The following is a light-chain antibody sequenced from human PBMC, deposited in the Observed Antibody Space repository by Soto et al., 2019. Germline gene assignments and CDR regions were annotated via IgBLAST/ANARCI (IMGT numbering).Light chain of an antibody. V-gene: IGKV3-11*01. J-gene: IGKJ5*01. Sequence: DIGMTQSPATLSESPGERATLSCRASQSVSSYLAWYQQKPGQAPRLLIYDASNRATGIPARFSGSGSGTDFTLTISSLEPEDFALYYCQQRSNWLSITSGQRTRPEI. CDR1: QSVSSY. CDR2: DAS. CDR3: QQRSNWLSIT.